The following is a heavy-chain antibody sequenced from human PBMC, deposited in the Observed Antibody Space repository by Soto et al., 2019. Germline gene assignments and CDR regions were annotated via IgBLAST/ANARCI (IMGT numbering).Heavy chain of an antibody. Sequence: GGSLRLSCAASGFTFSRYAMTWVRQAPGKGLEWVSVIVGGGGTTYYADSVKGRFTISRDNSKNTLYLQMNSLRAEDTAIYYCPKLGRGQPEVRYCDYAMVGWGQGT. J-gene: IGHJ6*02. V-gene: IGHV3-23*01. CDR1: GFTFSRYA. D-gene: IGHD1-1*01. CDR3: PKLGRGQPEVRYCDYAMVG. CDR2: IVGGGGTT.